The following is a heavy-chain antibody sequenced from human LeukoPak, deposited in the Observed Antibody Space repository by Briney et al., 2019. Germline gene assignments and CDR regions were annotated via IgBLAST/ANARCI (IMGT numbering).Heavy chain of an antibody. J-gene: IGHJ4*02. CDR1: GGSISSYY. D-gene: IGHD3-16*01. Sequence: PSETLSLTCTVSGGSISSYYWTWIRQPAGKGLEWVGRMYISGETNYNPSLNNRATLSLDTSKNQFSLKLRSLTAADTAVYYCAREGPVGDFDYWGQGTLVTVSS. V-gene: IGHV4-4*07. CDR2: MYISGET. CDR3: AREGPVGDFDY.